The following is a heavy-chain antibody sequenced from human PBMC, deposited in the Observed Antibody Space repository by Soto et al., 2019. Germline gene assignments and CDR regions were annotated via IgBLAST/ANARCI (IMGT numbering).Heavy chain of an antibody. Sequence: SETLSLTCTVSSGSITSVNSYWSWIRQFPGKGLEWIGYIYYSGSSYYNPSLKGRVTISEDTSKKQFSLKLNSVTAADTAVYYCARGSSGWSSIRLDDWGQGTLATVSS. CDR2: IYYSGSS. CDR1: SGSITSVNSY. V-gene: IGHV4-31*03. D-gene: IGHD6-19*01. CDR3: ARGSSGWSSIRLDD. J-gene: IGHJ4*02.